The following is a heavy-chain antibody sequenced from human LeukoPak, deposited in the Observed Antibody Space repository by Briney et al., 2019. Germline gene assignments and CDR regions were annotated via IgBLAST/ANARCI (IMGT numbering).Heavy chain of an antibody. D-gene: IGHD3-22*01. CDR1: GFTFISYS. J-gene: IGHJ4*02. CDR3: ARGRSGYHYDY. V-gene: IGHV3-48*01. CDR2: ISSSSSTI. Sequence: GGSLRLSCAASGFTFISYSMNWVRQAPGKGLEWVSYISSSSSTIYYADSVKGRFTISRDNAKNSLYLQMNSLRAEDTAVYYCARGRSGYHYDYWGQGTLVTVSS.